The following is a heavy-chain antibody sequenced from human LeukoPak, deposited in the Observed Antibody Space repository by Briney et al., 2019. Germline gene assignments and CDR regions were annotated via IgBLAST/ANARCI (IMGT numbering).Heavy chain of an antibody. V-gene: IGHV3-7*01. CDR1: GFTFSNYW. Sequence: PGGSLRLSCAASGFTFSNYWMSWVRQAPGKGLEWVANIKQDGSEIYYVDSVKGRFTISRDNAKNSLYLQMNSLRAEDTAVYYCARQGSGSYLFDYWGQGTLVTVSS. CDR2: IKQDGSEI. D-gene: IGHD3-10*01. CDR3: ARQGSGSYLFDY. J-gene: IGHJ4*02.